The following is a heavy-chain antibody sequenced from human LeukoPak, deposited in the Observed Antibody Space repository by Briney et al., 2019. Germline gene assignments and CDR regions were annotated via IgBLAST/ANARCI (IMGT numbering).Heavy chain of an antibody. V-gene: IGHV4-39*07. J-gene: IGHJ4*02. Sequence: PSETLSLTCTVSGGSISSSSYYWGCIRQPPGKGLECIGSIYYSGSTYYNPSLKSRVTISVDTSKNQFSLKLSSVTAADTAVYYCARGITGYSSGWGPGDYWGQGTLVTVSS. CDR1: GGSISSSSYY. CDR2: IYYSGST. D-gene: IGHD6-19*01. CDR3: ARGITGYSSGWGPGDY.